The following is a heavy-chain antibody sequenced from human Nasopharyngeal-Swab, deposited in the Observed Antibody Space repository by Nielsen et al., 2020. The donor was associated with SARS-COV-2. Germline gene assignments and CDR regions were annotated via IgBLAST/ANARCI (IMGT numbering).Heavy chain of an antibody. J-gene: IGHJ5*02. Sequence: WVRQAPGQGLEWMGWISAYNVNTNYAQKLQGRVTMTTDTSTSTAYMELRSLRSDDTAVYYCAREEYSSSLDTWGQGTLVTVSS. D-gene: IGHD6-6*01. CDR3: AREEYSSSLDT. V-gene: IGHV1-18*01. CDR2: ISAYNVNT.